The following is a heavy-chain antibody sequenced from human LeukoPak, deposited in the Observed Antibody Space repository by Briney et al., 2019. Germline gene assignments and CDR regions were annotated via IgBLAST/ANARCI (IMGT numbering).Heavy chain of an antibody. V-gene: IGHV3-48*04. CDR2: IGSGSSTR. CDR1: GFTFSRYS. CDR3: ARDRYYYERSGYYRLDY. D-gene: IGHD3-22*01. Sequence: GGSLRLSCAASGFTFSRYSVHWVRQAPGKGLEWVSYIGSGSSTRYYADSVKGRFTISRDNAKNSLYLQMNILRVEDTAFYYCARDRYYYERSGYYRLDYWGQGTLVTVSS. J-gene: IGHJ4*02.